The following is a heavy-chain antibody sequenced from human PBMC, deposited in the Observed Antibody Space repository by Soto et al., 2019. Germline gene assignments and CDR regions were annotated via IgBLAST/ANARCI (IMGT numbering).Heavy chain of an antibody. J-gene: IGHJ6*02. CDR2: ISSSSSTI. V-gene: IGHV3-48*02. CDR3: ARGIRGYYYYGMDV. CDR1: GFTFSSYS. D-gene: IGHD3-16*01. Sequence: EVQLVESGGGLVQPGGSLRLSCAASGFTFSSYSMNWVRQAPGKGLEWVSYISSSSSTIYYADSVKGRFTISRDNAKNSLYLQMNRLRDEDTAVYYCARGIRGYYYYGMDVWGQGTTVTVSS.